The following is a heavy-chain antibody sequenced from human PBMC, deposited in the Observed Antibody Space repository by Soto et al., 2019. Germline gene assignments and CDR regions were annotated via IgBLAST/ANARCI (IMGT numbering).Heavy chain of an antibody. V-gene: IGHV1-69*08. J-gene: IGHJ6*02. D-gene: IGHD2-21*01. CDR1: GDTFSSYA. Sequence: QVQLVQSGAELKKTGSSVTVSCRASGDTFSSYAVNWVRQAPGRGLEWMGRIITVPGTTDYAQNFKGRVTITAEKSTKTVYMELSSLRSDDTAVYYCARRRYCGYDCYHKHYYGMDVWGQGTTVTVAS. CDR2: IITVPGTT. CDR3: ARRRYCGYDCYHKHYYGMDV.